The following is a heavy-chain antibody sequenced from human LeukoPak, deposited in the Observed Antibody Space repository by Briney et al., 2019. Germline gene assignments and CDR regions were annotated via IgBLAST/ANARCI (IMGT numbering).Heavy chain of an antibody. J-gene: IGHJ3*02. CDR3: ARPRDCSSTSCFEGAFDI. D-gene: IGHD2-2*01. CDR1: GGTFSSYA. CDR2: IIPIFGTA. V-gene: IGHV1-69*01. Sequence: SVKVSCKASGGTFSSYAISWLRQAPGQGLEWMGGIIPIFGTANYAQKFQGRVTITADESTSTAYMELSSLRSEDTAVYYCARPRDCSSTSCFEGAFDIWGQGTMVTVSS.